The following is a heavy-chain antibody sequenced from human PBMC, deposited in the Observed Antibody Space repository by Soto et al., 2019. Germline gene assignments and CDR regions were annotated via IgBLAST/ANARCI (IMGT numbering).Heavy chain of an antibody. V-gene: IGHV3-21*06. CDR1: GFTFSSCT. Sequence: EVHLVESGGGLVKPGGSLRLSCAVSGFTFSSCTMNWVRQAPGKGLEWVSSISPSSGHIYYADSVKGRFTISRDNAKNSRFLQMNCLSGEDTAVYYCSGCSGGACHKIYGMDVWGQGTTVTVSS. CDR3: SGCSGGACHKIYGMDV. CDR2: ISPSSGHI. J-gene: IGHJ6*02. D-gene: IGHD2-15*01.